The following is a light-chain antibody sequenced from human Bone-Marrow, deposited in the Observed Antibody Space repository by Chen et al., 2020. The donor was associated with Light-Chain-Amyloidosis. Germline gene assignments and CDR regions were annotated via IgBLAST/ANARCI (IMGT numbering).Light chain of an antibody. J-gene: IGLJ3*02. CDR2: DDS. V-gene: IGLV3-21*02. CDR3: QVWDRSSGRPV. Sequence: SYVRTQPSSVSVAPGQTATIACGGNNIGSTSVHWYQQTPVQAPLLVVYDDSDRPSGIPERLSGSNSGNTATLTISRVEAGDEADYYCQVWDRSSGRPVFGGGTKLTVL. CDR1: NIGSTS.